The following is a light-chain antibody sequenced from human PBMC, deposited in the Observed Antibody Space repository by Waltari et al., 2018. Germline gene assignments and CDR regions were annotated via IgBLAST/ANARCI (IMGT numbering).Light chain of an antibody. CDR3: IQELQRHRT. Sequence: DIVMTQSPLFLSVTPGEPASISCRSSQSLLHSNGKNYFDWYLQKPEQSQQLLIYLDSDRASGVGDRVRVRGTGTDFNLEISRGEAVDVGIYYCIQELQRHRTFGQGNTVEI. J-gene: IGKJ1*01. CDR1: QSLLHSNGKNY. CDR2: LDS. V-gene: IGKV2-28*01.